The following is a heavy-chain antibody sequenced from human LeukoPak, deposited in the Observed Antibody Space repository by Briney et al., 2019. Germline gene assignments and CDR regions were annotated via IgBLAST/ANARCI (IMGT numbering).Heavy chain of an antibody. D-gene: IGHD1-1*01. Sequence: SETLSLTCTVSGGSISSYYWSWIRQPPGKGLEWIGYIYTSGSTNYNPSLKSRVTISVDTSKNQFSLKLSSVTAADTAVYYCARLRGERFTTKNYYYYMDVWGKGTTVTVSS. CDR1: GGSISSYY. CDR2: IYTSGST. V-gene: IGHV4-4*09. J-gene: IGHJ6*03. CDR3: ARLRGERFTTKNYYYYMDV.